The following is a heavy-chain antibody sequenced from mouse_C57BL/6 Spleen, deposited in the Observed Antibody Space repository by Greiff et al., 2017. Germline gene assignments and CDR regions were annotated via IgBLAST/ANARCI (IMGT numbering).Heavy chain of an antibody. Sequence: QVQLQQPGAELVKPGASVKLSCKASGYTFTSYWMHWVKQRPGQGLEWIGMIHPNSGSTNYNEKFKSKATLTVDKSSSTAYMQLSSLTSEDSAVYYCAREDPDYYGSSYKGYWGQGTTLTVSS. CDR1: GYTFTSYW. CDR3: AREDPDYYGSSYKGY. CDR2: IHPNSGST. J-gene: IGHJ2*01. V-gene: IGHV1-64*01. D-gene: IGHD1-1*01.